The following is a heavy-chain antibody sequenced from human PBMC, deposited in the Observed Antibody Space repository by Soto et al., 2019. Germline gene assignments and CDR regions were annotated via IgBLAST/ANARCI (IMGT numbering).Heavy chain of an antibody. V-gene: IGHV6-1*01. D-gene: IGHD6-6*01. J-gene: IGHJ6*03. CDR3: ARGRAGSSSNYYYYMDV. CDR2: TYYRSKWYN. CDR1: GDSVSSNSAA. Sequence: SQTLSLTCDISGDSVSSNSAAWNWIRQSPSRGLEWLGRTYYRSKWYNDYAVSVKSRITINPDTSKNQFSLQLNSVTPEDTAVYYCARGRAGSSSNYYYYMDVWGKGTTVTVSS.